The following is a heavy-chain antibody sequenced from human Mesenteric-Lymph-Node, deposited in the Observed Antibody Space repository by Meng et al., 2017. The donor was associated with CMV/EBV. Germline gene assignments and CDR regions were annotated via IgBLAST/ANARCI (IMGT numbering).Heavy chain of an antibody. CDR2: IYYSGST. V-gene: IGHV4-59*12. J-gene: IGHJ4*02. D-gene: IGHD6-19*01. CDR1: GGSISSYY. Sequence: SETLSLTCTVSGGSISSYYWSWIRQPPGKGLEWIGHIYYSGSTDYNPSLRSRVTISVDTSKNQFSLKVSSVTAADTAIYYCMRGGGIGVAGYWGQGTLVTVSS. CDR3: MRGGGIGVAGY.